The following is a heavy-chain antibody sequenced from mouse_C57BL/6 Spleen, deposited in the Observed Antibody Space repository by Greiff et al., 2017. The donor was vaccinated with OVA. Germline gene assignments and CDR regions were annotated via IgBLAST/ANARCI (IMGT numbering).Heavy chain of an antibody. V-gene: IGHV1-69*01. CDR1: GYTFTSYW. CDR3: ERPYLCDYSGFAY. D-gene: IGHD1-1*01. J-gene: IGHJ3*01. Sequence: QVLLQQPGAELVMPGASVKLSCKASGYTFTSYWMHWVKQRPGQGLEWIGEIDLSDSYTYYHQKFKGKSTLTVDKSSSTTYMQLRSLTSADSAVYYSERPYLCDYSGFAYWGQGTLVTVSA. CDR2: IDLSDSYT.